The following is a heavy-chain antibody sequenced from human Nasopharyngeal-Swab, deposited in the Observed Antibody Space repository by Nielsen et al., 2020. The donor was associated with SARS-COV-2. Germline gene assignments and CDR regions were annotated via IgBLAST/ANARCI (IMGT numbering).Heavy chain of an antibody. CDR1: GYSFTSYA. V-gene: IGHV1-3*01. D-gene: IGHD2-15*01. CDR3: ARAALYCSGSNCSSNYYYYMDV. CDR2: INAGNGNA. J-gene: IGHJ6*03. Sequence: ASVKVSCKASGYSFTSYALHWVRQAPGQRLEWMGWINAGNGNANYSQKFQDRVTITRDPSASTAYMELTRLRSEDTAVYYCARAALYCSGSNCSSNYYYYMDVWGKGTTVTVSS.